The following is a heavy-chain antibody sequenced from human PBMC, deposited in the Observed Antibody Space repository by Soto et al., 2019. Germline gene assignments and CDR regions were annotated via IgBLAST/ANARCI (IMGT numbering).Heavy chain of an antibody. D-gene: IGHD6-13*01. CDR2: ISGTSDSI. Sequence: GGSLRLSCAASGFTFSDYYMSWIRQVPGKGLEWVAYISGTSDSIPYADSVKGRFTISRDNARNSLYLQMNSLRAEDTAVYYCARVAVVTAAGTSDYWGQGTLVTVSS. V-gene: IGHV3-11*06. CDR3: ARVAVVTAAGTSDY. CDR1: GFTFSDYY. J-gene: IGHJ4*02.